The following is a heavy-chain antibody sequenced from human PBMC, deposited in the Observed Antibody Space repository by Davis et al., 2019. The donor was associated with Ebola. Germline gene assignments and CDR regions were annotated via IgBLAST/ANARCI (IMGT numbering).Heavy chain of an antibody. CDR2: ISSGSTYI. Sequence: GESLKISCAASGFTFSDYNMNWVRQAPGKGLEWVSSISSGSTYIFYTDSVKGRFTISRDNAKNSLYLQMSSLRAEDTAVYYCARDYDSTSSGGSWFDPWGQGTLVTVSS. CDR3: ARDYDSTSSGGSWFDP. V-gene: IGHV3-21*01. CDR1: GFTFSDYN. D-gene: IGHD3-22*01. J-gene: IGHJ5*02.